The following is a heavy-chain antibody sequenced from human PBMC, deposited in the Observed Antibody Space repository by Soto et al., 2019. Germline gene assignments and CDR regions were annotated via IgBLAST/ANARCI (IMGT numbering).Heavy chain of an antibody. Sequence: PSETLSLTCAVSGGSLSNYYWSWIRQPPGKGLEWIGEIYHSGGTNYYPSIENRRIISADTTKNQSSQMLSSMIAADTAVVYCAASKIHISTSRDSHHVRLGFWGHGTLVTVSS. CDR3: AASKIHISTSRDSHHVRLGF. CDR1: GGSLSNYY. J-gene: IGHJ4*01. V-gene: IGHV4-34*01. CDR2: IYHSGGT. D-gene: IGHD2-2*01.